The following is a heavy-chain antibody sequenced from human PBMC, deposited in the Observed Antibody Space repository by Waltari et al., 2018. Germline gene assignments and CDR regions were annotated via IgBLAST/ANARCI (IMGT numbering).Heavy chain of an antibody. Sequence: QLQLQESGPGLVKPSETLSLTCTVSGGSISSSSYYWGWIRQPPGKGLEWIGSIYYSGSTYHNPSLKSRVTISVDTSKNQCSLKLSSVTAADTAVYYCARVSGYAPLTPFDYWGQGTLVTVSS. CDR2: IYYSGST. CDR3: ARVSGYAPLTPFDY. CDR1: GGSISSSSYY. D-gene: IGHD5-12*01. V-gene: IGHV4-39*07. J-gene: IGHJ4*02.